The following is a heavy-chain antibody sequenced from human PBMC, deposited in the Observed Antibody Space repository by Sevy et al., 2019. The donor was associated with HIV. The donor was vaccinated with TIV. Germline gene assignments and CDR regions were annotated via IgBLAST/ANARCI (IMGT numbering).Heavy chain of an antibody. J-gene: IGHJ4*02. CDR2: INHSGST. D-gene: IGHD4-17*01. CDR3: ARFNGDYADY. Sequence: SETLSLTCAVYSGSFSGYYWSWIRQPPGKGLEWIGEINHSGSTNYNPSLKSRVTISVDTSKNQFSLKLSSVTAADTAVYYCARFNGDYADYWGQGTLVTVSS. V-gene: IGHV4-34*01. CDR1: SGSFSGYY.